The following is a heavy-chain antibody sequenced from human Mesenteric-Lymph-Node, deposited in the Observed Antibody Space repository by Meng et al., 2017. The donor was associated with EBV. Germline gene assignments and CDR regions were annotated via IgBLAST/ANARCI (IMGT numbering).Heavy chain of an antibody. CDR3: ARERRGYSGYGSPYDFDY. V-gene: IGHV3-21*01. CDR2: ISSRSSYI. CDR1: GCTFSSYS. Sequence: EVQQVESGGGLVKPGGSVSLSCGASGCTFSSYSMNWVRQAQGKGLEWVSSISSRSSYICYADSVKSRFTISRDNAKNSLYLQMISLRADDTAVYYCARERRGYSGYGSPYDFDYWGQGTLVTVSS. J-gene: IGHJ4*02. D-gene: IGHD5-12*01.